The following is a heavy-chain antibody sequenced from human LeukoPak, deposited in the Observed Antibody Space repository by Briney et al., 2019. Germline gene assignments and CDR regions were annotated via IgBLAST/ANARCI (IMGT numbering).Heavy chain of an antibody. CDR1: GFTFSSYW. V-gene: IGHV3-7*03. Sequence: GGSLRLSCVASGFTFSSYWMTWVRQAPGKGLEWVANIKQDGTEKYYVDSVKGRFTISRDNAKNSLYLQMNSLRAEDTAVYYCAKSGYNRFDYWGQGTLVTVSS. CDR2: IKQDGTEK. J-gene: IGHJ4*02. D-gene: IGHD5-24*01. CDR3: AKSGYNRFDY.